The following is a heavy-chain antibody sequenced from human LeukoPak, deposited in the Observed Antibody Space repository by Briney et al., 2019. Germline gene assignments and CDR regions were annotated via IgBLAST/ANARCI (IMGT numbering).Heavy chain of an antibody. CDR1: GFTFSSYS. CDR2: ISSSSSYI. Sequence: PGGSLRLSCAASGFTFSSYSMNWVRQAPGKGLEWVSSISSSSSYIYYADSVKGRFTISRDNAKNSLYLQMNSLRAEDTAVYYCAKGFARSSGWYPYWGQGTLVTVSS. D-gene: IGHD6-19*01. V-gene: IGHV3-21*04. CDR3: AKGFARSSGWYPY. J-gene: IGHJ4*02.